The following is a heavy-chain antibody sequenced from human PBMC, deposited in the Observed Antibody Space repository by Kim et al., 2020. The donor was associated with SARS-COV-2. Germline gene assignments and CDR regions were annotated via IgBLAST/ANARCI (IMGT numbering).Heavy chain of an antibody. CDR2: ISAGGGST. J-gene: IGHJ4*02. D-gene: IGHD6-19*01. CDR3: PKRVAYSSGSIGDY. V-gene: IGHV3-23*01. CDR1: GFTFRSYA. Sequence: GGSLRLSCAASGFTFRSYAMTWVRQAPGKGLEWVSTISAGGGSTYYADSVKGRFTVSRDNSKNTLYLQMNSLSAEDTAVYNCPKRVAYSSGSIGDYWGQG.